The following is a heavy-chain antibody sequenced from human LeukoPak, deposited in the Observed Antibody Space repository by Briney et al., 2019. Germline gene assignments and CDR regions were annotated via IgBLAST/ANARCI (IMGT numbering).Heavy chain of an antibody. CDR3: ARVEDGYNSD. J-gene: IGHJ4*02. Sequence: PSETLSLTCTVSGGSISSGGYYWSWVRQHPGKGLEWIGYIYYSGSTYYNPSLKSRVTISVDTSKNQFSLKLSSVTAADTAVYYCARVEDGYNSDWGQGTLVTVSS. CDR2: IYYSGST. CDR1: GGSISSGGYY. D-gene: IGHD5-24*01. V-gene: IGHV4-31*03.